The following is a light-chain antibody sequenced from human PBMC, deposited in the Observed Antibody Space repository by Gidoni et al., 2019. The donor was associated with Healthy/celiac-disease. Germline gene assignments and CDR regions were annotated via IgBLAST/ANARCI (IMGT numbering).Light chain of an antibody. CDR1: RSDVGSYNL. CDR3: CSYAGSSTHVV. CDR2: EGS. J-gene: IGLJ2*01. Sequence: QSALTQPASVSGSPGKSITISCHGTRSDVGSYNLVAWYQQHPGKAPKLMIYEGSKRPSGVSNRFSGSKSGNTASLTISGLQAEDEADYYCCSYAGSSTHVVFGGGTKLTVL. V-gene: IGLV2-23*01.